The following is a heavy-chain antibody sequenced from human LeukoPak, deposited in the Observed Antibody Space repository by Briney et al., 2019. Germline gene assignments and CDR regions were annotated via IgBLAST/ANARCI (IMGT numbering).Heavy chain of an antibody. CDR1: GFTFSNAW. CDR3: TLPWGSGSYYDY. CDR2: IKSKTDGGTT. D-gene: IGHD3-10*01. V-gene: IGHV3-15*01. J-gene: IGHJ4*02. Sequence: GGSLRLSCAASGFTFSNAWMSWVRQAPGKGLEWVGRIKSKTDGGTTDYAAPVKGRFTISRDDSKNTLFLQMDSLKTEDTAVYYCTLPWGSGSYYDYWGQGTLVTVSS.